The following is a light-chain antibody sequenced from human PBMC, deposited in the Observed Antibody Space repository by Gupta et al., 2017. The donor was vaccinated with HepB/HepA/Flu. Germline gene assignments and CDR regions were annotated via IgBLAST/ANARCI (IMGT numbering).Light chain of an antibody. CDR2: SAS. CDR1: QSISSN. Sequence: ELAMTQFPATLSVSPGERVTRSCRASQSISSNLAWYQQKPGQPPRLLIYSASTRDTGIPARYSGSGYGTEFTLTISSRQSEDFAVYFCQQANNWPPSTFGQGTKLEI. V-gene: IGKV3-15*01. CDR3: QQANNWPPST. J-gene: IGKJ2*01.